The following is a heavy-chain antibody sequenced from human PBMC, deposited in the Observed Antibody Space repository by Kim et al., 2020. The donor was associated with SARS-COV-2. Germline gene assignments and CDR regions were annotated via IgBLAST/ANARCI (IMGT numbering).Heavy chain of an antibody. Sequence: GSPYHGDSVKGRFTISRDHSENTLSLQMNSLRPDDTAVYYCARLTNYYFDLWGQGTLVTVSS. CDR2: GSP. V-gene: IGHV3-53*05. J-gene: IGHJ4*02. D-gene: IGHD4-4*01. CDR3: ARLTNYYFDL.